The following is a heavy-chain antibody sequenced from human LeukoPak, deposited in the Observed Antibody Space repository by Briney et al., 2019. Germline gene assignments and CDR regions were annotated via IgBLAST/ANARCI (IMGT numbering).Heavy chain of an antibody. Sequence: GGSLRLSCAPSGFTFDDYAMHWVRQAPGKGLEWVSGISWNSDNIGYADSVKGRFTISRDNAKNSLYLQMNSLRTEDTAFYYCAKGGGNSGYFQHWGQGTLVTVSS. J-gene: IGHJ1*01. CDR1: GFTFDDYA. D-gene: IGHD4-23*01. V-gene: IGHV3-9*01. CDR3: AKGGGNSGYFQH. CDR2: ISWNSDNI.